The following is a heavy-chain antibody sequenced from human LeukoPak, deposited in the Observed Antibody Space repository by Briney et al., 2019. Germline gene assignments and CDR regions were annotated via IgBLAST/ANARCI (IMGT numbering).Heavy chain of an antibody. CDR2: IYYSGST. CDR1: GGSISSGDYN. Sequence: ASETLSLTCTVSGGSISSGDYNWRWIRQPPGKGLEWIGYIYYSGSTYYNPSLKSRVTISVDTSKNQFSLKLSSVTAADTAVYYCARDFDSSGWYNYWGQGTLVTVSS. V-gene: IGHV4-30-4*01. D-gene: IGHD6-19*01. CDR3: ARDFDSSGWYNY. J-gene: IGHJ4*02.